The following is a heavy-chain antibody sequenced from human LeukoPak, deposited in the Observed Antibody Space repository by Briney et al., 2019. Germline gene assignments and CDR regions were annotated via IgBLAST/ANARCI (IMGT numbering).Heavy chain of an antibody. CDR3: AREEYSYGYSHYYYYYYMDV. CDR1: GYTFTNYY. Sequence: ASVKVSCKASGYTFTNYYMHWVRQAPGQGLEWMGIINPSGGSTSYAQKFQGRVTMTRDMSTSTVYMELSSLRSEDTAVYYCAREEYSYGYSHYYYYYYMDVWGKGTTVTVSS. J-gene: IGHJ6*03. V-gene: IGHV1-46*01. CDR2: INPSGGST. D-gene: IGHD5-18*01.